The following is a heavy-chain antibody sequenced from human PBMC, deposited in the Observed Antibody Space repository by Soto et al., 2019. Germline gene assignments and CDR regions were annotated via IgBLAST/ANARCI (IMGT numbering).Heavy chain of an antibody. Sequence: SGPRCLTCTVTGGSISRSSYYGGWIRQPPGKGLEWFGRINYSGSTYYNPSFKSRVNISIDTSKNQFSLKLSSVTAADTAVYYCARHFLEDPPSWIVLVPAAKRYNWFDPWGEGTLVT. CDR2: INYSGST. V-gene: IGHV4-39*01. CDR3: ARHFLEDPPSWIVLVPAAKRYNWFDP. CDR1: GGSISRSSYY. D-gene: IGHD2-2*01. J-gene: IGHJ5*02.